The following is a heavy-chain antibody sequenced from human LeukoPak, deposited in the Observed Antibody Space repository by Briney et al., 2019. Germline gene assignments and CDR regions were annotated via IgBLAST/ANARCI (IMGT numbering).Heavy chain of an antibody. D-gene: IGHD4-23*01. V-gene: IGHV3-30*04. CDR2: ISYDGSNK. J-gene: IGHJ3*02. CDR3: ARDRSRLRWSNIFGNAFDI. CDR1: GFTFSSYA. Sequence: GGSLRLSCAATGFTFSSYAMHWVRQAPGKGLEWVAVISYDGSNKYYADSVKGRFTISRDNSKNTLYLQMNSLRAEDTAVYYCARDRSRLRWSNIFGNAFDIWGQGTMVTVSS.